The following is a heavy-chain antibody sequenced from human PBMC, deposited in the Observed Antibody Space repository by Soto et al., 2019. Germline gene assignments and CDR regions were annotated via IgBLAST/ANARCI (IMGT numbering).Heavy chain of an antibody. CDR1: GFTFSTYA. J-gene: IGHJ4*02. CDR2: LPDSGDST. D-gene: IGHD3-22*01. CDR3: AKMAGDSIYYHVDH. V-gene: IGHV3-23*01. Sequence: EVQLLESGGGLVQPGGSLRLSCAASGFTFSTYAMTWVRQAPGEGLEWVSSLPDSGDSTYSADSVKGRFTISRDNSKNTLYLQMNSLRAEDTAVYYCAKMAGDSIYYHVDHWGQGTLVTVSS.